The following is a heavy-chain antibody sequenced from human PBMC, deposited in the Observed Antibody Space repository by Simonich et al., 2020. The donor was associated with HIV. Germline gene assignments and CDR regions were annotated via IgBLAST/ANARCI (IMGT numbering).Heavy chain of an antibody. Sequence: EVQLLESGGGLVQPGGSLRLSCVASGFPFTNSAMSWVRQAPGKGLEWVSGTYYADSVKGRFTISRDNSKNTLYLQMNSLRADDTAVYYCAKEGSMGAFDIWGQGTMVTVSS. V-gene: IGHV3-23*01. CDR1: GFPFTNSA. CDR3: AKEGSMGAFDI. D-gene: IGHD3-10*01. J-gene: IGHJ3*02. CDR2: T.